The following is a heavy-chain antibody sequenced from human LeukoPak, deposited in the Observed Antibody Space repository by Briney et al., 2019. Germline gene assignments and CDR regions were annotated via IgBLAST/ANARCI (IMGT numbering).Heavy chain of an antibody. CDR3: ARGGIAIPFDY. CDR1: GFIFSSYA. Sequence: GGSLRLSCSASGFIFSSYAMHWVRQAPGKRLEYVSAISSSGGSTYYADSVKGRFTISRDNSKNTLYLQMNSLRAEDTAVYYCARGGIAIPFDYWGQGTLVTVSS. V-gene: IGHV3-64*04. J-gene: IGHJ4*02. D-gene: IGHD6-13*01. CDR2: ISSSGGST.